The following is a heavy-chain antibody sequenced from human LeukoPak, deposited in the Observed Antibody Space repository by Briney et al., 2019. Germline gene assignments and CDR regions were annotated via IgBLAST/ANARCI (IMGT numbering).Heavy chain of an antibody. Sequence: GGSLRLSCEASGFTFTGSSMNWVRQAPGKGLEWVSSISSSSSYIFYADSVKGRFTISRDNAKNSLYLQMNSLRAEDTAVYYCARGGLGNFDWGQGTLVTVSS. CDR2: ISSSSSYI. CDR1: GFTFTGSS. D-gene: IGHD4-23*01. CDR3: ARGGLGNFD. V-gene: IGHV3-21*01. J-gene: IGHJ4*02.